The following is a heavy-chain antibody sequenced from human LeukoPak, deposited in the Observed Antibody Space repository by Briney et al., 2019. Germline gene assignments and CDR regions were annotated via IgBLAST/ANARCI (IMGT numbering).Heavy chain of an antibody. Sequence: GGSLRLSCAASGFTFSSYDMHWVRQATGKGLEGVSAIGIAGDTYFPGPVKGRFTIPRENAENSLYLQMNSLRAGDTAVYYCARRRYCSGGSCYSASRWYFDLSGRRTLVTVPS. CDR2: IGIAGDT. CDR1: GFTFSSYD. CDR3: ARRRYCSGGSCYSASRWYFDL. J-gene: IGHJ2*01. D-gene: IGHD2-15*01. V-gene: IGHV3-13*01.